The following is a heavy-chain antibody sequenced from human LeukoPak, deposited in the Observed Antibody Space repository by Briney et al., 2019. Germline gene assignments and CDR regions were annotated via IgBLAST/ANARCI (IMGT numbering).Heavy chain of an antibody. D-gene: IGHD7-27*01. J-gene: IGHJ4*02. V-gene: IGHV3-66*01. Sequence: GGSLRLSCAASGFTVSSNYMSWVRQAPGKGLEWVSVIYSGGSTYYADSVKGRFTISRDNSKNTLYPQMNSLRAEDTAVYYCARDITGDSSGGSEQWGQGTLVTVSS. CDR3: ARDITGDSSGGSEQ. CDR1: GFTVSSNY. CDR2: IYSGGST.